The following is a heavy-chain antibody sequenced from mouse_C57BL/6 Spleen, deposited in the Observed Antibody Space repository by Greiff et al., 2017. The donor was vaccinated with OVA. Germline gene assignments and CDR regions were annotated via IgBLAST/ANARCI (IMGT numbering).Heavy chain of an antibody. CDR3: ARDTDSSGYGGFAY. CDR2: INYDGSST. CDR1: GFTFSDYY. V-gene: IGHV5-16*01. J-gene: IGHJ3*01. Sequence: EVMLVESEGGLVQPGSSMKLSCTASGFTFSDYYMAWVRQVPEKGLEWVANINYDGSSTYYLDSLKSRFIISRDNAKNILYLQMSSLKSEDTATYYCARDTDSSGYGGFAYWGQGTLVTVSA. D-gene: IGHD3-2*02.